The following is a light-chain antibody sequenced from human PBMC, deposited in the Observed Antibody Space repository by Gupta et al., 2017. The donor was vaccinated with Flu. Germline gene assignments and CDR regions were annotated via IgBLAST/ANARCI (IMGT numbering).Light chain of an antibody. CDR1: WSVSDK. V-gene: IGKV3-15*01. CDR2: GAS. CDR3: QQYNDWPQFT. J-gene: IGKJ3*01. Sequence: EIMMTQSPATLAVSPGETASLSCRASWSVSDKLAWYQQKPGQAPRLLIYGASIRATGIPARFSGSGSGTDFTLTISSRSSEDFAVYFCQQYNDWPQFTFGHGTKVDI.